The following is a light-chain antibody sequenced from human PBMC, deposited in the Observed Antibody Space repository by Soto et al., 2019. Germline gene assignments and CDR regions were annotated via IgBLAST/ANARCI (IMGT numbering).Light chain of an antibody. V-gene: IGKV2-28*01. Sequence: DIVMTQSPLSQPVIPGEPASISCRSSESLLHSHEHNYLDWYLQKPGQSPHLLICLGSNRASGVPDRCSGSGPGTNFTLKISGVEAQDVRVYYYIQALQTFXGGTKLDIK. CDR2: LGS. J-gene: IGKJ4*01. CDR3: IQALQT. CDR1: ESLLHSHEHNY.